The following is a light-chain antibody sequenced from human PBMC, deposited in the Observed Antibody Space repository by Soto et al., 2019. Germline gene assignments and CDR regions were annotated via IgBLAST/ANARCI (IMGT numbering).Light chain of an antibody. J-gene: IGKJ1*01. Sequence: DIQMTQSPSSLSASVGDRVTITCRASQAIRNDLGWYHQKPWKAPTRLIYAASSLQRGVPSRFSGSGSGTEFPLTISSLQPEYYATYYCLQHNDYPPTFGPGTKVEI. CDR1: QAIRND. V-gene: IGKV1-17*01. CDR3: LQHNDYPPT. CDR2: AAS.